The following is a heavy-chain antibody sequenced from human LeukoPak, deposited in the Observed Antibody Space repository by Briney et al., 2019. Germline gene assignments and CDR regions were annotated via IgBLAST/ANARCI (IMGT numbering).Heavy chain of an antibody. D-gene: IGHD6-13*01. CDR1: GFTFSNYA. CDR3: AKEAYSSSWYYFDY. V-gene: IGHV3-23*01. CDR2: IGGSGVST. Sequence: GGSLRLSCAASGFTFSNYAMSWVRQAPGKGLEWVSAIGGSGVSTHYADSVRGRFTISRDNSKNMVYLQMSSLRAEDTAVYYCAKEAYSSSWYYFDYWGQGTLVTVSS. J-gene: IGHJ4*02.